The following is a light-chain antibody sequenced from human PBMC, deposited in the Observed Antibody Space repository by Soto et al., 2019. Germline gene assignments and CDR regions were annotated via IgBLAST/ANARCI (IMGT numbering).Light chain of an antibody. V-gene: IGLV2-14*03. Sequence: QSVLPQPASVSGSPGQSITISRTGTSSDIGGYNFVSWYQQHPGKAPKLMIYDVTNRPSGVSNRFSGSKSGNTASLTISGFQAEDEADYYCSSYTTSSTQVFGTGTKVTVL. CDR1: SSDIGGYNF. J-gene: IGLJ1*01. CDR3: SSYTTSSTQV. CDR2: DVT.